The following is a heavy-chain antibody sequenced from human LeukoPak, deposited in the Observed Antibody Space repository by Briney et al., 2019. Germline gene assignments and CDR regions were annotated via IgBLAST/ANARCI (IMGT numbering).Heavy chain of an antibody. CDR2: IYHSGST. CDR1: GGSISSGGYY. CDR3: ARTYDFWSGYYDAFDI. V-gene: IGHV4-30-2*01. Sequence: SETLSLTCTVSGGSISSGGYYWSWIRQPPGKGLEWIGYIYHSGSTYYNPSLKSRVTISVDRSKNQFSLKLSSVTAADTAVYYCARTYDFWSGYYDAFDIWGQGTMVTVSS. D-gene: IGHD3-3*01. J-gene: IGHJ3*02.